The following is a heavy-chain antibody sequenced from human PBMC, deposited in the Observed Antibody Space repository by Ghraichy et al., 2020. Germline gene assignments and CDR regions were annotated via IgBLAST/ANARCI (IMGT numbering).Heavy chain of an antibody. D-gene: IGHD3-22*01. J-gene: IGHJ3*02. CDR1: GGSFSGYY. CDR2: INHSGST. CDR3: AREEGMINAFDI. V-gene: IGHV4-34*01. Sequence: SETLSLTCAVYGGSFSGYYWSWIRQPPGKGLEWIGEINHSGSTNYNPSLKSRVTISVDTSKNQFSLKLSSVTAADTAVYYCAREEGMINAFDIWGQGTMVTVSS.